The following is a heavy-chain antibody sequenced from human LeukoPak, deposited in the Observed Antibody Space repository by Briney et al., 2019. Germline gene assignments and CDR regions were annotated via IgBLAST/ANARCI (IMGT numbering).Heavy chain of an antibody. Sequence: SETLSLTCTVSGGSISSGSYYWSWIRQPPGKGLEWIGYIYYSGSTNYNPSLKSRVTISVDTSKNQFSLKLSSVTAADTAVYYCARKGGYSYGTFDYWGQGTLATVSS. V-gene: IGHV4-61*01. CDR2: IYYSGST. CDR1: GGSISSGSYY. D-gene: IGHD5-18*01. J-gene: IGHJ4*02. CDR3: ARKGGYSYGTFDY.